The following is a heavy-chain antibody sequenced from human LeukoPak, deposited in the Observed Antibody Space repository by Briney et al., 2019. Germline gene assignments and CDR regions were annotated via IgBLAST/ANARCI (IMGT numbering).Heavy chain of an antibody. V-gene: IGHV3-23*01. CDR3: AKADATIGGAFDI. CDR2: ISGTSDTT. D-gene: IGHD3-3*01. J-gene: IGHJ3*02. Sequence: GGSLRLSCAASGFIFNNYAMSWVRQAPGKGLEWVSIISGTSDTTRYGDSVRGRFTTSRDNPRNTLYLQMNSLRVDDTAVYYCAKADATIGGAFDIWGQGTMVTVSS. CDR1: GFIFNNYA.